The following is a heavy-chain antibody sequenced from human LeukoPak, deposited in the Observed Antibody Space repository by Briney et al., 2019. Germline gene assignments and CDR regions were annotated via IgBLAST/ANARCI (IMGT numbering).Heavy chain of an antibody. V-gene: IGHV3-23*01. Sequence: PGGSLRLSCAASGFTFSSYAMSWVRQAPGKGLEWVSAISGSGGSTYYADSVKGRFTISRDNSKNTLYLQMNNLRAEDTAVYYCAKRTRHWLVPDYFDYCGQGTLVTVSS. D-gene: IGHD6-19*01. CDR1: GFTFSSYA. J-gene: IGHJ4*02. CDR2: ISGSGGST. CDR3: AKRTRHWLVPDYFDY.